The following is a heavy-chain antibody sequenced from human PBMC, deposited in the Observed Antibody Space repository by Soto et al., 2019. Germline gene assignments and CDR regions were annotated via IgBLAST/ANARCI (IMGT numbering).Heavy chain of an antibody. CDR3: ASSIAARPSYYYGMDV. Sequence: ASVKVSCKASGYTFTSYAMHWVRQAPGQRLEWMGWINAGNGNTKYSQKFQGRVTITRDTSAGTAYMELSSLRSEDTAVYYCASSIAARPSYYYGMDVWGQGTTVTVSS. CDR1: GYTFTSYA. CDR2: INAGNGNT. J-gene: IGHJ6*02. V-gene: IGHV1-3*01. D-gene: IGHD6-6*01.